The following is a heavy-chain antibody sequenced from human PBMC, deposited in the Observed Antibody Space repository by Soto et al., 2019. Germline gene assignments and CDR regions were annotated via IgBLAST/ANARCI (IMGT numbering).Heavy chain of an antibody. Sequence: PSETLSLTRASSGGSFSGYYWSWIRQPPGKGLEGIGEINHSGSTNYNPSLKSRVTISVDTSKNQFSLKLSSVTAADTAVYYCARGAPVDYDILTSRSPPHAFDIWGQGTMVTVSS. CDR3: ARGAPVDYDILTSRSPPHAFDI. J-gene: IGHJ3*02. CDR2: INHSGST. D-gene: IGHD3-9*01. CDR1: GGSFSGYY. V-gene: IGHV4-34*01.